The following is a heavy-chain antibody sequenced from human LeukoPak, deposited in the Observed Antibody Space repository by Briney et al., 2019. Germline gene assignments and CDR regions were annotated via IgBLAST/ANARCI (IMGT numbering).Heavy chain of an antibody. J-gene: IGHJ5*02. CDR2: INHSGST. D-gene: IGHD1-20*01. CDR1: GGSFSGYF. Sequence: SETLSLTCAVYGGSFSGYFWNWIRQPPGKGLEWIGEINHSGSTNYNPSLKSRVTISVDTSKNQFSLKLNSVTAADTAVYYCARRVTGRPPGAWGQGTLVTVSS. V-gene: IGHV4-34*01. CDR3: ARRVTGRPPGA.